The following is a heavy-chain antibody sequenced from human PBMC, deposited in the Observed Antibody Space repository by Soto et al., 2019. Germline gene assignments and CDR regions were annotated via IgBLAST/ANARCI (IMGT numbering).Heavy chain of an antibody. CDR1: GYSFASYW. CDR3: VRSSEYSSGWYDVLVY. CDR2: IYPGDSDT. J-gene: IGHJ4*02. V-gene: IGHV5-51*01. Sequence: GESLKISCKGSGYSFASYWIGWVRQMPGKGLEWMGVIYPGDSDTRYSPSFQGQVTISADKSISTAYLQWSSLKASDTAMYYCVRSSEYSSGWYDVLVYWGQGTLVTVSS. D-gene: IGHD6-19*01.